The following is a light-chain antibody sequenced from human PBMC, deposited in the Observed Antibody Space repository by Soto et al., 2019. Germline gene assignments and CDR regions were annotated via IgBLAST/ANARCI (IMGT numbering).Light chain of an antibody. CDR1: QSVSGN. CDR3: QQYGSSPWT. V-gene: IGKV3-20*01. Sequence: EIVMTQSPVTLSVSPGERATLSCRASQSVSGNLAWYQQKPGQAPRVLIYDASTRATGIPDRFSGSGSGTDFTLTISRLETEDSAVYYCQQYGSSPWTVGQGNKVDI. CDR2: DAS. J-gene: IGKJ1*01.